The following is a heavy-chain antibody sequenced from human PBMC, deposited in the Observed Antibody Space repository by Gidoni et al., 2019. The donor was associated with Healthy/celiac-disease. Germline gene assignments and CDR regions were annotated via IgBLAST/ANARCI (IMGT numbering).Heavy chain of an antibody. CDR3: ARLRNYGDSHYGMDV. Sequence: EVQLVQSGAEVKKPVESLKISCKGSGYSFSSYWIGWVRQMPGKGLEWMVIISPGDSDTRYSPSFQGQVTISADKSSSTSYLQLSSLKASDTAMYYCARLRNYGDSHYGMDVWGQGTTVTVSS. CDR2: ISPGDSDT. D-gene: IGHD4-17*01. V-gene: IGHV5-51*01. CDR1: GYSFSSYW. J-gene: IGHJ6*02.